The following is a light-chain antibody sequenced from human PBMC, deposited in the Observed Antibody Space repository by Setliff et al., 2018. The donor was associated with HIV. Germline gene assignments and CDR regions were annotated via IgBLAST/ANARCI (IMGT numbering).Light chain of an antibody. CDR3: CSYSRSSVPYV. CDR1: SNDVGGHNL. CDR2: NVN. Sequence: QSALTQVASVSGSLGQSITISCTGTSNDVGGHNLVSWFRVDPGKAPKLIIFNVNLWASGVCHRFSASKSGNTASLTISGLQSEDEADYYCCSYSRSSVPYVFGSGTKVTVL. J-gene: IGLJ1*01. V-gene: IGLV2-23*02.